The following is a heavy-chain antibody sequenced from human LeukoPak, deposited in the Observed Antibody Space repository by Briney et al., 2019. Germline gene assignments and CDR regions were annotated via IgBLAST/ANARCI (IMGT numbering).Heavy chain of an antibody. J-gene: IGHJ6*03. Sequence: GGSLRLSCAASGFTFSSYEMNWVRQAPGKGLEWVSSINSRSSYIYYADSVKGRFTISRDNAKSSLYLHMNSLRAEDTAVYYCARIYVEDYYYYMDVWGKGTTVTVSS. D-gene: IGHD3-16*01. CDR2: INSRSSYI. V-gene: IGHV3-21*01. CDR3: ARIYVEDYYYYMDV. CDR1: GFTFSSYE.